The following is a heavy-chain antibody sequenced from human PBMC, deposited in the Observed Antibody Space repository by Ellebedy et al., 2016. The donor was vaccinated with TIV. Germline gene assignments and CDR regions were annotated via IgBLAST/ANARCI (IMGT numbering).Heavy chain of an antibody. CDR3: AKGRGGGADSSAPRYYFDY. CDR2: FGVSGDGT. D-gene: IGHD3-22*01. CDR1: GFTFSNYA. V-gene: IGHV3-23*01. J-gene: IGHJ4*02. Sequence: GESLKISCAASGFTFSNYAMSWVRQAPGKGVEWVSGFGVSGDGTYYADSVKGRFTISRDNSKKTLYLQMHSLRAEETAIYYGAKGRGGGADSSAPRYYFDYWGLGTLVTVSS.